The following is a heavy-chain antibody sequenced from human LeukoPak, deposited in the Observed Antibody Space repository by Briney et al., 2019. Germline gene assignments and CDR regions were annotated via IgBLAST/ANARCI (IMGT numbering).Heavy chain of an antibody. J-gene: IGHJ4*02. CDR3: ARESQDLDYSCDY. V-gene: IGHV1-2*02. D-gene: IGHD4-11*01. CDR1: GYTFTGYY. Sequence: GASVKVSCKASGYTFTGYYMHWVRQAPGQGLEWMGWINPNSGGTNYAQKFQGRVTMTRDTSISTAYMELSRLRSDDTAVYYCARESQDLDYSCDYWGQGTLVTVSS. CDR2: INPNSGGT.